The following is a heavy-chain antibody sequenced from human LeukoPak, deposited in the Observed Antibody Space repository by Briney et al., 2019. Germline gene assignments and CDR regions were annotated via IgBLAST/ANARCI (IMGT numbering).Heavy chain of an antibody. Sequence: PSETLSLTSTVSGGSISGSSYYWGWIRQPPGKGLEWIGSIYYRGSTYYNPTLKSRVTVSVDTSKNQFSLKLSPVTAADTAVYYCALIRGYCRTWGQGTLVTVSS. D-gene: IGHD2-15*01. CDR3: ALIRGYCRT. J-gene: IGHJ5*02. CDR2: IYYRGST. CDR1: GGSISGSSYY. V-gene: IGHV4-39*01.